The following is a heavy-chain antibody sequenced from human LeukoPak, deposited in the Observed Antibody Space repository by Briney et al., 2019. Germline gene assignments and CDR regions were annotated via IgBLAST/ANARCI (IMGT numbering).Heavy chain of an antibody. J-gene: IGHJ4*02. CDR3: ARDQPIGYNYGYPFDN. D-gene: IGHD5-18*01. V-gene: IGHV3-48*04. CDR2: ISSSGSTI. Sequence: GGSLRLSCAASGFTFSSYWMSWVRQAPGKGLEGVSYISSSGSTIYYADSVKGRFTISRDNAKNSLYLQMNNLRVEDTAVYYCARDQPIGYNYGYPFDNWGQGILVTVSS. CDR1: GFTFSSYW.